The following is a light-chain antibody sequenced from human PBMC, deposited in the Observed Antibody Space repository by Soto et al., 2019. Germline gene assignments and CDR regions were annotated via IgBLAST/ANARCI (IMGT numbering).Light chain of an antibody. J-gene: IGKJ2*01. Sequence: DILMTQSPSSLSASVGDSVTLTCRTSQPISTYLNWYQHKSGRAPQLLIYDVSILESGVPSRFSGSESGTDFTLTISSLRPDDFATFYCQQYKVYPYTFGQGTRLDI. CDR2: DVS. CDR1: QPISTY. V-gene: IGKV1-5*01. CDR3: QQYKVYPYT.